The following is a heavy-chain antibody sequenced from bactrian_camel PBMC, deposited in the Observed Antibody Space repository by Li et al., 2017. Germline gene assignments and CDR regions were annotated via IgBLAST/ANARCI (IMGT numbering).Heavy chain of an antibody. CDR3: AADALPWTYSRPRYGGTCQDRYDYNY. V-gene: IGHV3S26*01. CDR2: LDSDGEI. CDR1: GFTSTNYC. D-gene: IGHD1*01. Sequence: HVQLVESGGGSVQAGGSLRLSCVVSGFTSTNYCMGWFRQAPGKEREGVAGLDSDGEISYGDSAKGRFTISEDQAENTLYLQMNSLKPEDTGMYYCAADALPWTYSRPRYGGTCQDRYDYNYWGPGTQVTVS. J-gene: IGHJ4*01.